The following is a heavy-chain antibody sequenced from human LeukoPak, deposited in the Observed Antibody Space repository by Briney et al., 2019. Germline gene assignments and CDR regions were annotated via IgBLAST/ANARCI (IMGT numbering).Heavy chain of an antibody. V-gene: IGHV3-7*05. Sequence: GGSLRLSCADSGFTFCSYCMSWVRQAPGKGLEWVANIKQDGSEEYYVDSVKGRFTISRDNAKNSLYLQMNSLRAEDTAVYYCASERTGKVARYWGQRTLVTVSS. CDR1: GFTFCSYC. J-gene: IGHJ4*02. CDR3: ASERTGKVARY. D-gene: IGHD7-27*01. CDR2: IKQDGSEE.